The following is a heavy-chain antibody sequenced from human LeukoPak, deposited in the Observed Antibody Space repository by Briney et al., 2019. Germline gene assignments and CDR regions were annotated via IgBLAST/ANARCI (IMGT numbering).Heavy chain of an antibody. D-gene: IGHD1-20*01. J-gene: IGHJ3*02. CDR3: ARPGISITGTTRGSPLAFDI. Sequence: GESLKISCKGSGFSFTSYLIAWVRQMPGKGLEWMGIIYPGDSNTRYSLSFQGQVTISADKSISTAYLQWSSLKASDTAMYYCARPGISITGTTRGSPLAFDIWGQGTMVTVSS. V-gene: IGHV5-51*01. CDR2: IYPGDSNT. CDR1: GFSFTSYL.